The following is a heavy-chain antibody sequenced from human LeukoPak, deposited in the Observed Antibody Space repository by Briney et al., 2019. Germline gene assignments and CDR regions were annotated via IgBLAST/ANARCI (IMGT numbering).Heavy chain of an antibody. V-gene: IGHV1-69*13. CDR2: IIPIFGTA. D-gene: IGHD2-2*01. CDR1: GGTFSSNA. J-gene: IGHJ4*02. Sequence: ASVKVSCKASGGTFSSNAIRWVRQAPGQGLEWMGGIIPIFGTANYAQKFQGRVTITADESTSTAYMELSSLRSEDTAVYYCARESGYCSSTSCFPFDYWGQGTLVTVSS. CDR3: ARESGYCSSTSCFPFDY.